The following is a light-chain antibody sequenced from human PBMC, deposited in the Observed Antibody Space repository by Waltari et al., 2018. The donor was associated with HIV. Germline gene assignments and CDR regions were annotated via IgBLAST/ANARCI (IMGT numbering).Light chain of an antibody. CDR2: EVN. CDR3: SSYATSSASVV. CDR1: SSDVGHSYNY. J-gene: IGLJ2*01. V-gene: IGLV2-14*01. Sequence: QSALTQPASVSGSPGQSITISCTGTSSDVGHSYNYVSWYQRHPGKAPQLIIYEVNNRPSGVSIRFSGSKSGNTASLTISGLQAEDEADYYCSSYATSSASVVFGGGTKLTVL.